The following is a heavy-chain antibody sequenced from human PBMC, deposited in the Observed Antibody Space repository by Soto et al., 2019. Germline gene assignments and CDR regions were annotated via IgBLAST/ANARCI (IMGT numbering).Heavy chain of an antibody. CDR2: ISGSGGST. D-gene: IGHD2-2*01. V-gene: IGHV3-23*01. J-gene: IGHJ4*02. Sequence: GGSLRLSCAASGFTFSSYAMSWVRQAPGKGLEWVSAISGSGGSTYYADSVKGRFTISRDNSKNTLYLQMNSLRAEDTAIYYCAKLRDQLLFIGVLWGQGTLVTVSS. CDR1: GFTFSSYA. CDR3: AKLRDQLLFIGVL.